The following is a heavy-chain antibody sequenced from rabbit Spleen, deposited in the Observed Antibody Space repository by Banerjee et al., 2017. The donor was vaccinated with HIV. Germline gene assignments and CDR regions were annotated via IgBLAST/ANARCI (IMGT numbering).Heavy chain of an antibody. CDR3: ARTAGSITSTRHLTF. CDR1: GFSFSSSHY. Sequence: QQQLVESGGDLVKPGASLTLTCTASGFSFSSSHYYIYWVRQAPGKGLEWIACIYSDDGGTYYASWVNGRFTVSKTSATTVTLQMTSLTAADTATYFCARTAGSITSTRHLTFWGPGTLVTVS. V-gene: IGHV1S45*01. J-gene: IGHJ4*02. D-gene: IGHD4-2*01. CDR2: IYSDDGGT.